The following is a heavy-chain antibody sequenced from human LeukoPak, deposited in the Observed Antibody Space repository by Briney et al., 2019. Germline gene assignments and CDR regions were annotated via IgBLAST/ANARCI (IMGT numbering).Heavy chain of an antibody. CDR2: IYSGGNT. CDR3: AKKRPGLYVFDV. CDR1: GFTVSSNY. Sequence: PGGSLRLSCAASGFTVSSNYMSWVRQAPGKGLEWVSVIYSGGNTYYADSVKGRFTISRGNSKNTLFLQMNSLRAEDTAVYYCAKKRPGLYVFDVWGQGTRVTVSS. J-gene: IGHJ3*01. V-gene: IGHV3-53*01.